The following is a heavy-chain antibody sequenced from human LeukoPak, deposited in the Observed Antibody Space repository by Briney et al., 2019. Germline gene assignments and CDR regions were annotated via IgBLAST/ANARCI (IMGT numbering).Heavy chain of an antibody. Sequence: GGSLRLSCAASGFTFSSSDMDWVRQAPGKGLEWVASISSSSSLIYYTDSVKGRFTISRDNAKNSLHLQMNSLRAEDTAVYYCARDTAMGSDAFDIWGQGTVVTVSS. V-gene: IGHV3-21*01. D-gene: IGHD5-18*01. CDR2: ISSSSSLI. J-gene: IGHJ3*02. CDR3: ARDTAMGSDAFDI. CDR1: GFTFSSSD.